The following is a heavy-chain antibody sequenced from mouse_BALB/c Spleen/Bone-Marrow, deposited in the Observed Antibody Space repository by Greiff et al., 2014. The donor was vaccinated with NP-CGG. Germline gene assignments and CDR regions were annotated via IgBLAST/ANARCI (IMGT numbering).Heavy chain of an antibody. D-gene: IGHD1-2*01. J-gene: IGHJ2*01. CDR3: ARGHYCGYYFVY. CDR1: GYSFTGYT. Sequence: EVQLQQSGLALSACGASMQISCKASGYSFTGYTMNWVKQSHGKNLEWIGLINPYNGGTSYNQKFKGKATLTVDKSSSTAYMVLFGMTCEDCAVYYCARGHYCGYYFVYWGQGTTLTVSS. V-gene: IGHV1-18*01. CDR2: INPYNGGT.